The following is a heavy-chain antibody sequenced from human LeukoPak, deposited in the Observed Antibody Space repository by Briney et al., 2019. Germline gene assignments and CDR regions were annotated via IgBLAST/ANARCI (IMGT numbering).Heavy chain of an antibody. V-gene: IGHV6-1*01. D-gene: IGHD7-27*01. J-gene: IGHJ4*02. CDR3: AKARGTNWGLDC. CDR2: TYYRSKWYN. CDR1: GDSLSSNSTA. Sequence: SQTLSLTCALSGDSLSSNSTAWNWIRQYPSRGLEWLGRTYYRSKWYNDYSASVKSRITINPDTSKNLFSLQLTSVTAEDTAVYYCAKARGTNWGLDCWGQGTLVTVSS.